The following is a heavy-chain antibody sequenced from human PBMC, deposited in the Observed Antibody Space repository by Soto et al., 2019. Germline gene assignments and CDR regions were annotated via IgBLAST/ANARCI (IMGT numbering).Heavy chain of an antibody. J-gene: IGHJ2*01. CDR1: GFTFSSYA. CDR2: ISYDGSNK. Sequence: QVQLVESGGGVVQPGRSLRLSCEASGFTFSSYAMHWVRQAPGKGLEWVAVISYDGSNKYYADSVKGRFTISRDKSKNTLYLQMNSLRAEDTAVYYCARDPLWGTAMVLWYFDLWGRGTLVTVSS. CDR3: ARDPLWGTAMVLWYFDL. D-gene: IGHD5-18*01. V-gene: IGHV3-30-3*01.